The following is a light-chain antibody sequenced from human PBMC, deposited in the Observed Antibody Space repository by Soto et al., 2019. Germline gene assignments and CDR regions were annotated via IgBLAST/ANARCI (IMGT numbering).Light chain of an antibody. Sequence: DIQMTQSPSTLSGSVGDRVTITCRASQTISSWLAWYQQKPGKAPKLLIYKASTLKSGVPSRFSGSGSGTEFTLTISSLQPDDFATYYCQQSYSTLLTFGGGTKVEIK. CDR2: KAS. CDR3: QQSYSTLLT. CDR1: QTISSW. V-gene: IGKV1-5*03. J-gene: IGKJ4*01.